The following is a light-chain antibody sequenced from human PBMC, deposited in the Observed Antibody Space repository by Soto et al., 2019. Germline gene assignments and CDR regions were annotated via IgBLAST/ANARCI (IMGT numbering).Light chain of an antibody. CDR1: QSVSSN. J-gene: IGKJ5*01. CDR2: GAS. CDR3: QQRSNWPLT. V-gene: IGKV3-11*01. Sequence: EIVLTQSPGTLSLSPGERATLSCRVSQSVSSNLAWYQQKPGQAPRLLIYGASTRATGIPARFSGSGSGTDFTLTISSLEPEDFAVYYCQQRSNWPLTFGQGTRLEIK.